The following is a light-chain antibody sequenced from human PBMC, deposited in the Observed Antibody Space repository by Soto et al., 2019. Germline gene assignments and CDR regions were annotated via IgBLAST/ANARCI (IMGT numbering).Light chain of an antibody. CDR3: MQSTQLTPT. J-gene: IGKJ5*01. V-gene: IGKV2D-29*02. CDR1: QSLLHITGETF. Sequence: DVVMTQTPLSLSVAPGQPASISCKSSQSLLHITGETFLFWYLQKQGQSPQLXIYEVSTRVSGVPDRFSGSGSGTEFTLEISRVETDDVGIYYCMQSTQLTPTFGQGTRLEIK. CDR2: EVS.